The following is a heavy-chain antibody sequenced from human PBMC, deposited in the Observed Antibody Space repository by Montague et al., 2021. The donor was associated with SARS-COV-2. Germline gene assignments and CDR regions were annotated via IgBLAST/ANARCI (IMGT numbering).Heavy chain of an antibody. J-gene: IGHJ4*02. D-gene: IGHD6-13*01. CDR1: GDSMNNCY. V-gene: IGHV4-59*01. CDR3: ARAPIYRSSWYAYFDY. CDR2: INYSGST. Sequence: SETLSLTCTVSGDSMNNCYWSWIRKPPGKGLERIGNINYSGSTPXXPSXXXRVPLSKDTSKNQFSLWLTSVTAADTAMYFCARAPIYRSSWYAYFDYWGQGTLVTVSS.